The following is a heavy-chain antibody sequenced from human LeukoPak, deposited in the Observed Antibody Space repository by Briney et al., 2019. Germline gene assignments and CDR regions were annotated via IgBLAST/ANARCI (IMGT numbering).Heavy chain of an antibody. J-gene: IGHJ4*02. V-gene: IGHV3-21*01. Sequence: GGSLRLSCAASGFTFSSYSMSWVRQAPGKGLEWVSSITTSSTYISYADSVKGRFTISRDNAKNSLYLQMNSLRAEDTAVYYCARASSGYYWDFDYWGRGALVTVSS. CDR2: ITTSSTYI. D-gene: IGHD3-22*01. CDR3: ARASSGYYWDFDY. CDR1: GFTFSSYS.